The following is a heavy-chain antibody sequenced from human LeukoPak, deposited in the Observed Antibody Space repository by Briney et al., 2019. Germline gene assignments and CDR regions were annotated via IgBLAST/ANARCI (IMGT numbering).Heavy chain of an antibody. Sequence: SQTLPLTCAISGDSVSNNNAAWNWIRQSPSRGLEWLGRTSYRSKWYNDYAVSVKSRITINPDTSKNQFSLQLSSVTPEDTAVYYCARNLGYCSGGSCFSAFDYWGQGTLVTVSS. D-gene: IGHD2-15*01. CDR2: TSYRSKWYN. CDR1: GDSVSNNNAA. V-gene: IGHV6-1*01. J-gene: IGHJ4*02. CDR3: ARNLGYCSGGSCFSAFDY.